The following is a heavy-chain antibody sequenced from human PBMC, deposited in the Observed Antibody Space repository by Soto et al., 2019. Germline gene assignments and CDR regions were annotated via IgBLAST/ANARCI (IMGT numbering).Heavy chain of an antibody. V-gene: IGHV3-13*01. Sequence: GGSLRLSCAASGFTFSSYDMHWVRQATGKGLEWVSAIGTAGDTCYPGSVKGRFTISRENAKNSLYLQMNSLRAEDTAVYYCARSASQGDAFDIWGQGTMVTVSS. CDR3: ARSASQGDAFDI. CDR2: IGTAGDT. CDR1: GFTFSSYD. J-gene: IGHJ3*02.